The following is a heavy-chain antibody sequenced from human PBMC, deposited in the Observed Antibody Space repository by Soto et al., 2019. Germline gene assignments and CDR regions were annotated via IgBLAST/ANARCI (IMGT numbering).Heavy chain of an antibody. J-gene: IGHJ4*02. Sequence: GGSLRLSCAASGFTFSNSAMSWVRQAPGKGLEWVSATTGSGSTTYHADSVKGRFTMSRDNSKNTLYLQMNSLRAEDTAVYYCAKGESSGWYTPYDYWGQGTLVTVSS. CDR3: AKGESSGWYTPYDY. CDR2: TTGSGSTT. V-gene: IGHV3-23*01. D-gene: IGHD6-19*01. CDR1: GFTFSNSA.